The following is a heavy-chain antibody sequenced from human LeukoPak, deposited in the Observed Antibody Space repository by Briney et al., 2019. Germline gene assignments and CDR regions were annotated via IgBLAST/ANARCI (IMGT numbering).Heavy chain of an antibody. CDR2: INHSGST. D-gene: IGHD2-2*01. CDR1: GGSFSGYY. CDR3: ARGGLIVVVPAATRNWFFP. J-gene: IGHJ5*02. V-gene: IGHV4-34*01. Sequence: SETLSLTCAVHGGSFSGYYWSWIRQPPGKGLEWIGEINHSGSTNYNPSLKSRVTISVDTSKNPFSLKLGSVTAADTAVYYCARGGLIVVVPAATRNWFFPWGPGNLVTVSS.